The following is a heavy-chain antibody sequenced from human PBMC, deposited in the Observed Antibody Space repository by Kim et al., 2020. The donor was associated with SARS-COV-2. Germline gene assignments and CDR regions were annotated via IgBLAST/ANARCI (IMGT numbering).Heavy chain of an antibody. J-gene: IGHJ4*02. CDR2: FYYTGNI. Sequence: SETLSLTCSVSCAFVTTYYCSWIRQPPGKGLEWIGYFYYTGNINYNPSLKSRVTISGDTSKNQFSLKLSSVTAADTALYYCARHGSSYEYFFDYWGQGSLVTVSS. CDR3: ARHGSSYEYFFDY. V-gene: IGHV4-59*02. D-gene: IGHD6-13*01. CDR1: CAFVTTYY.